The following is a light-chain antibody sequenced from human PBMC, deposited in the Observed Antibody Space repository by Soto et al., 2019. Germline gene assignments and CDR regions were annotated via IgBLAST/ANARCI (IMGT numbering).Light chain of an antibody. CDR1: QNIANY. CDR3: QQSYSTPTIT. CDR2: AAS. J-gene: IGKJ5*01. V-gene: IGKV1-39*01. Sequence: DIQMTQSPSSLSASLGARVTITCRASQNIANYLNWYQQKPWKAPKVLIYAASRLQSGVPSRFSGSGSGTDFTLTISSLQPEDFAIYYCQQSYSTPTITFGQGTRLEIK.